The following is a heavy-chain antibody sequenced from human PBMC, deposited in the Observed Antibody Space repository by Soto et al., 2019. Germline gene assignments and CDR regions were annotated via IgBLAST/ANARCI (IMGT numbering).Heavy chain of an antibody. J-gene: IGHJ4*02. V-gene: IGHV3-23*01. CDR1: GFTFSSYA. D-gene: IGHD3-10*01. CDR3: AKDRNQRHYYGSGSYYDY. CDR2: ISGSGGST. Sequence: EVQLLESGGGLVQPGGSLRLSCAASGFTFSSYAMSWVRQAPGKGLEWVSAISGSGGSTYYADSVKGRFTISRDNSKNTLSLQMNSLRAADTAVYYCAKDRNQRHYYGSGSYYDYWGQGTLVTVSS.